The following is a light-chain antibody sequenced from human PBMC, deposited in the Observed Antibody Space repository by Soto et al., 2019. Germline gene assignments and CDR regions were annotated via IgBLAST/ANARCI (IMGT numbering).Light chain of an antibody. Sequence: QSALTQPASVSGSPGQSITISCTGTSSDVGSYNLVSWYQHHPGKAPKVMIYEGSKRPSGVSNRFSGSKSGNTASLTISGLQAEDEADYYCCSYASSSTWVFGGGTKLTVL. J-gene: IGLJ3*02. CDR1: SSDVGSYNL. V-gene: IGLV2-23*01. CDR3: CSYASSSTWV. CDR2: EGS.